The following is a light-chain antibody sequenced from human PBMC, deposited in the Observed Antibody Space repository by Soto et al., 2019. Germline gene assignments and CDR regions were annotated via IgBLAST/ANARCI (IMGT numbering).Light chain of an antibody. Sequence: QSVLTQPPSASGSPGQSVTISCTGTSSDVGGYNYVSSYQQHPGKAPKLMIYEVSKRPSGVPDRFSGSKSGNTASLTVSGLQAEDEADYYCSSYAGSNNWNFGTGTKLTVL. CDR3: SSYAGSNNWN. CDR2: EVS. J-gene: IGLJ1*01. V-gene: IGLV2-8*01. CDR1: SSDVGGYNY.